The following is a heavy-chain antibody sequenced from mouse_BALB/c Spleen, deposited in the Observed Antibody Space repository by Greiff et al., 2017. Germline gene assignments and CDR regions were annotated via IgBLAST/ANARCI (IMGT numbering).Heavy chain of an antibody. D-gene: IGHD2-4*01. CDR1: GFTFSSFG. CDR2: ISSGSSTI. CDR3: ARGDYRDY. J-gene: IGHJ2*01. V-gene: IGHV5-17*02. Sequence: DVMLVESGGGLVQPGGSRKLSCAASGFTFSSFGMHWVRQAPEKGLEWVAYISSGSSTIYYADTVKGRFTISRDNPKNTLFLQMTSLRSEDTAMYYCARGDYRDYWGQGTTLTVSS.